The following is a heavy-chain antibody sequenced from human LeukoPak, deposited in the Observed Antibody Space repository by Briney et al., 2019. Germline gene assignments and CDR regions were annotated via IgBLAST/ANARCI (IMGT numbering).Heavy chain of an antibody. CDR1: GYTFTGYY. Sequence: GASVKVSFNASGYTFTGYYMHWVRQAPGQGLEWMGWINPNSGGTNYAQKFQGRVTMTRDTSTSTVYMELSSLRSEDTAVYYCARRTVAATVDYWGQGTLVTVSS. J-gene: IGHJ4*02. V-gene: IGHV1-2*02. CDR2: INPNSGGT. D-gene: IGHD6-13*01. CDR3: ARRTVAATVDY.